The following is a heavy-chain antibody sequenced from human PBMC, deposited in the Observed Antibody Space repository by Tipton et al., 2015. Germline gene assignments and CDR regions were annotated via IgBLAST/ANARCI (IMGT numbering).Heavy chain of an antibody. CDR2: LYFSGST. CDR3: ASPSLPHDRGDYYFQS. J-gene: IGHJ4*02. Sequence: TLSLTCSVSGDSVSSSSHYWGWIRQPPGKGPEWIGSLYFSGSTYYNPSLKSRVTISIDRFKNQFSLKLSSVTAADTAVYYCASPSLPHDRGDYYFQSWGQGSLVTVSS. CDR1: GDSVSSSSHY. V-gene: IGHV4-39*01. D-gene: IGHD2-21*02.